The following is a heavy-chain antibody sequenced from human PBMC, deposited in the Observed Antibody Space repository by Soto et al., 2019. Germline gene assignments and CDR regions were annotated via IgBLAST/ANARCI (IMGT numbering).Heavy chain of an antibody. CDR2: INHSGST. CDR1: GGSFSGYY. V-gene: IGHV4-34*01. Sequence: SETLSLTCAVYGGSFSGYYWSWIRQPPGKGLEWIGEINHSGSTNYNPSLKSRVTISVDTSKNQFSLKLSSVTAADTAVYYCARASRLRGSYYYYYGMDVWGQGTTVTASS. D-gene: IGHD3-16*01. CDR3: ARASRLRGSYYYYYGMDV. J-gene: IGHJ6*02.